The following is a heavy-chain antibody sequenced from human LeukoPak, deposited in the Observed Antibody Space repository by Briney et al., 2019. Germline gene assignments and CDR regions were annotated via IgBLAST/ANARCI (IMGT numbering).Heavy chain of an antibody. D-gene: IGHD6-19*01. V-gene: IGHV1-69*01. CDR3: ARGRSVAGAYYYYYMDV. Sequence: ASVKVSCKASGGTFSSYAISWVRQAPGQGLEWMGGIIPIFGAANYAQKFQGRVTITADESTSTAYMELSSLRSEDTAVYYCARGRSVAGAYYYYYMDVWGKGTTVTVSS. J-gene: IGHJ6*03. CDR1: GGTFSSYA. CDR2: IIPIFGAA.